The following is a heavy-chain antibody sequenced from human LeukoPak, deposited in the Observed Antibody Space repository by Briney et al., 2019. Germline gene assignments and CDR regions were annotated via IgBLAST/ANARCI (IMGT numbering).Heavy chain of an antibody. J-gene: IGHJ6*02. CDR1: GDSVSSNSAA. D-gene: IGHD3-9*01. Sequence: SQTLSLTCAISGDSVSSNSAAWNWIRQSPSRGLEWLGRTYYRSKWYNDYAVSVKSRITINPDTSKNPFSLQLNSVTPEDTAVYYCARVKTRYDILTGTYYYYGMDVWGQGTTVTVSS. CDR3: ARVKTRYDILTGTYYYYGMDV. V-gene: IGHV6-1*01. CDR2: TYYRSKWYN.